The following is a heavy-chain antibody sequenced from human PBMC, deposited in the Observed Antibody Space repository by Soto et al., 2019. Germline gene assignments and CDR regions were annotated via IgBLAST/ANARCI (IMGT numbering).Heavy chain of an antibody. CDR2: IDPSDSYT. Sequence: GESLKISCKGSGYSFTSYWISWVRQMPGKGLEWMGRIDPSDSYTNYSPSFQGHVTISADKSISTAYLQWSSLKASDTAMYYCARGALAARPPYYYYYGMDVWGQGTTVTVSS. J-gene: IGHJ6*02. CDR1: GYSFTSYW. V-gene: IGHV5-10-1*01. CDR3: ARGALAARPPYYYYYGMDV. D-gene: IGHD6-6*01.